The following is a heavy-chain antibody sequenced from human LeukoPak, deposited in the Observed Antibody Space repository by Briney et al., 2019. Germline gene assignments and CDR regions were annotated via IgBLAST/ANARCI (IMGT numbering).Heavy chain of an antibody. CDR2: ISGSGGST. CDR1: RFSFSSYA. V-gene: IGHV3-23*01. CDR3: ATQSSGFDY. Sequence: PGGSLRLSCAASRFSFSSYAMSWVRQAPGKGLEWVSGISGSGGSTYYADFVKGRFTISRDNSKNTLYLQMNSLRAEDTAVYYCATQSSGFDYWGQGTLVTVSS. J-gene: IGHJ4*02. D-gene: IGHD3-22*01.